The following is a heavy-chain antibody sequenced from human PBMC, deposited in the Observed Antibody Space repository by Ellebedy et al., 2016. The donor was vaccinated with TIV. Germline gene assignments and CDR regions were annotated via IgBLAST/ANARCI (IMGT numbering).Heavy chain of an antibody. V-gene: IGHV3-74*01. D-gene: IGHD6-19*01. CDR1: GFTFRDYW. CDR2: VNPDGYT. J-gene: IGHJ4*02. CDR3: VRGSSDWYGMDY. Sequence: PGGSLRLSCEVSGFTFRDYWFHWVRQVPGEGLVWVSRVNPDGYTNYADSVKGRFIISRDNAKNTLYLEMSRLTDEDTAIYYCVRGSSDWYGMDYWGQGTLVTVSS.